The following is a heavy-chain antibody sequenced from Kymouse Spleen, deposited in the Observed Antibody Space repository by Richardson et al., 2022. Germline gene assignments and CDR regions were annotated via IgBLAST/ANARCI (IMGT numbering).Heavy chain of an antibody. CDR1: GGSVSSGSYY. V-gene: IGHV4-61*01. CDR2: IYYSGST. J-gene: IGHJ6*02. Sequence: QVQLQESGPGLVKPSETLSLTCTVSGGSVSSGSYYWSWIRQPPGKGLEWIGYIYYSGSTNYNPSLKSRVTISVDTSKNQFSLKLSSVTAADTAVYYCARDRIAVAGTMYYGMDVWGQGTTVTVSS. CDR3: ARDRIAVAGTMYYGMDV. D-gene: IGHD6-19*01.